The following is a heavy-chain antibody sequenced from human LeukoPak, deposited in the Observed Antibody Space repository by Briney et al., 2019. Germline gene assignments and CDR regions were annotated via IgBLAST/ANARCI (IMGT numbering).Heavy chain of an antibody. CDR2: MNQDGTEK. CDR1: GFTFSTYW. V-gene: IGHV3-7*05. J-gene: IGHJ3*02. CDR3: ARDRGYSTFDI. Sequence: PGGSLRLSCAASGFTFSTYWMSWVRQAPGKGLEWVANMNQDGTEKNYVDSVKGRFTISRDNAKNSLYVQMNSLRAEGTAVYYCARDRGYSTFDIWGQGTMVTVSS. D-gene: IGHD5-18*01.